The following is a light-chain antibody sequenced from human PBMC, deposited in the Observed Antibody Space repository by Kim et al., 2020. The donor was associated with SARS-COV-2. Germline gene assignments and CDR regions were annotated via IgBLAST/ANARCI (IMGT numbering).Light chain of an antibody. CDR2: DAS. CDR3: QQRNSWPPAVT. Sequence: PGERATLSCRARQNIYTYLAWYQQRPGQAPRLLVYDASNRATGVPDRFSGSGSGTDFTLTISSLEPEDFSLYYCQQRNSWPPAVTFGGGTKVDIK. CDR1: QNIYTY. V-gene: IGKV3-11*01. J-gene: IGKJ4*01.